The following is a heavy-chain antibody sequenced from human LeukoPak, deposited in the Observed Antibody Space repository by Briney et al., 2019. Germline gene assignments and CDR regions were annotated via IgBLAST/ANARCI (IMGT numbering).Heavy chain of an antibody. CDR1: GFTFSNAW. V-gene: IGHV3-15*01. Sequence: GGSLRLSCAASGFTFSNAWMSWVRQAPGKGLEWVGRIKSKTDGGTTDYAAPVKGRFTISRDDSKNTLYLQMNSLKTEDTAVYYCTTDLPPGYCSSTGCYAGDTNWFDPWGQGTLVTVSS. J-gene: IGHJ5*02. CDR3: TTDLPPGYCSSTGCYAGDTNWFDP. CDR2: IKSKTDGGTT. D-gene: IGHD2-2*01.